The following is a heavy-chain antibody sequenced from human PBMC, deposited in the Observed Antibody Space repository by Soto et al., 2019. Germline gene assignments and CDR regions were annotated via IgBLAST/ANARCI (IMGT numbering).Heavy chain of an antibody. D-gene: IGHD3-10*01. CDR1: GFTFNNYA. Sequence: EVQLLESGGGLVQPGGSLRLSCAASGFTFNNYAMTWVRQAPGKRLEWVSAIIGGGDTTSYADSVKGRFTVSRDGSKNTLYLQMSSLRAEDTALYYCAKGRGGSGSLTPRVDFWGQGTLVTVSS. V-gene: IGHV3-23*01. J-gene: IGHJ4*02. CDR3: AKGRGGSGSLTPRVDF. CDR2: IIGGGDTT.